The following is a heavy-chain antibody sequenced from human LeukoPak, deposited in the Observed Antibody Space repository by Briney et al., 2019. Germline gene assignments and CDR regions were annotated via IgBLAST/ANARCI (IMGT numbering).Heavy chain of an antibody. Sequence: PLETLSLTCTVSGGSISSYYWSWLRHPPRKGREWIGYIYYSGSTNYNPSLKSRVTISVDTSKNQFSLKVSSVTAADTAVYYCARLAAWSFDYWGQGTLVTASS. CDR1: GGSISSYY. CDR2: IYYSGST. V-gene: IGHV4-59*08. J-gene: IGHJ4*02. CDR3: ARLAAWSFDY. D-gene: IGHD2-15*01.